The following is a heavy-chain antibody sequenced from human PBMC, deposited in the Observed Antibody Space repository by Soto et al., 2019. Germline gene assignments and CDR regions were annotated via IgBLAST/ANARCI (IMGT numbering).Heavy chain of an antibody. D-gene: IGHD3-22*01. CDR3: AKVRNLYDSSCYYLAY. V-gene: IGHV3-23*01. Sequence: GGSLRLSCAASGFTFSSYAMSWVRQAPGKGLEWVSAISGSGGSTYYADSVKGRFTISRDNSKNTLYLQMNSLRAEDTAVYYYAKVRNLYDSSCYYLAYWGQGTLVTVSS. CDR1: GFTFSSYA. J-gene: IGHJ4*02. CDR2: ISGSGGST.